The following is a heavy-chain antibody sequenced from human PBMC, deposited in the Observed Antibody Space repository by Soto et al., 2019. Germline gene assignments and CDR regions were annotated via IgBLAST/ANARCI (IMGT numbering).Heavy chain of an antibody. Sequence: PCWCLGLCCAASGFTFCSYAMSWVRQAPGKGLEWVSAISGSGGSTYYADSVKGRFTISRDNSKNTLYLQMNSLRAEDTAVYYCAKLHLGEFSFSDYWVQGTLVTVSS. CDR2: ISGSGGST. V-gene: IGHV3-23*01. D-gene: IGHD3-16*02. CDR1: GFTFCSYA. CDR3: AKLHLGEFSFSDY. J-gene: IGHJ4*02.